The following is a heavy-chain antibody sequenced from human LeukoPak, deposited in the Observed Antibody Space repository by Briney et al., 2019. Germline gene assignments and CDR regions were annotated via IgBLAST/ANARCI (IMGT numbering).Heavy chain of an antibody. Sequence: GGSLRLSCAASGFTFNSYAMSWVRQAPGKGLEWVSAISGSGGSTYYADSVKGRFTISRDNSKNTLYLQMNSLRAEDTAVYYCARDPYSSSWYSFDYWGQGTLVTVSS. D-gene: IGHD6-13*01. J-gene: IGHJ4*02. V-gene: IGHV3-23*01. CDR1: GFTFNSYA. CDR2: ISGSGGST. CDR3: ARDPYSSSWYSFDY.